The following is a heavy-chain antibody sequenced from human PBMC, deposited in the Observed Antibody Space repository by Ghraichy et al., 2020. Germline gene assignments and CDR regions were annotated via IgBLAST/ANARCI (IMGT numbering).Heavy chain of an antibody. CDR3: AREGPRWLRTSDYYFDY. CDR1: GFTFSSYW. Sequence: GGSLRLSCAASGFTFSSYWMSWVHQAPGKGLEWVANIKQDGSEKYYVDSVKGRFTISRDNAKNSLYLQMNSLRAEDTAVYYCAREGPRWLRTSDYYFDYWGQGTLVTVSS. D-gene: IGHD5-12*01. J-gene: IGHJ4*02. CDR2: IKQDGSEK. V-gene: IGHV3-7*05.